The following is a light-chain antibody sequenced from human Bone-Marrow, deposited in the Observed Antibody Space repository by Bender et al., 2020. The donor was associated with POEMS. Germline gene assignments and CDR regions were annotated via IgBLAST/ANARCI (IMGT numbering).Light chain of an antibody. CDR2: EGT. CDR1: GSDVGSYSL. CDR3: SSYTSANTYV. V-gene: IGLV2-14*02. J-gene: IGLJ1*01. Sequence: QSALTQPASVSGSPGQSITISCTGTGSDVGSYSLVSWYQQLPGKAPKLIIYEGTKRPSGVPDRFSGSKSGNTASLTISGLRAEDEADYYCSSYTSANTYVFGTGTMVTVL.